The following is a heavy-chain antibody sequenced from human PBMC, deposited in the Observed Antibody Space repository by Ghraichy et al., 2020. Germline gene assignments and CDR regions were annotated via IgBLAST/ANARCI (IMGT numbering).Heavy chain of an antibody. J-gene: IGHJ4*02. Sequence: GGSLRLSCAASGFTFSNYWMSWVRQAPGKGLEWVANIQQDGSEKYYVDSVKGRFTISRDDAKNSLYLQMNSLRAEDTAVFYCARGDYWFDYWGQGTLVTVSS. CDR2: IQQDGSEK. V-gene: IGHV3-7*01. CDR3: ARGDYWFDY. D-gene: IGHD2-8*02. CDR1: GFTFSNYW.